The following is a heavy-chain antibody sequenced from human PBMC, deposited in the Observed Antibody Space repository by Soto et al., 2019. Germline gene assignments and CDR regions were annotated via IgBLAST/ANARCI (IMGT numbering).Heavy chain of an antibody. CDR2: ISGSGGST. CDR1: GFTFSSYA. J-gene: IGHJ3*02. V-gene: IGHV3-23*01. CDR3: AKVRTYYDILTGPDAFDI. D-gene: IGHD3-9*01. Sequence: GGSLRLSCAASGFTFSSYAMSWVRQAPGKGLEGVSAISGSGGSTYYADSVKGRFTISRDNSKNTLYLQMNSLRAEDTAVYYCAKVRTYYDILTGPDAFDIWGQGTMVTVSS.